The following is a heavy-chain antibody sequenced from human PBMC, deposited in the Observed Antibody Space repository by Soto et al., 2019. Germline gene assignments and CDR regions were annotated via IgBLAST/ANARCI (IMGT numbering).Heavy chain of an antibody. J-gene: IGHJ1*01. CDR3: AREEGDCGGDCYSGYFQH. Sequence: QVQLVQSGAEVKKPGASVKVSCKASGYTFTSYGISWVRQAPGQGLEWMGWIIPIFGTANYAQKFQGRVTITADESTSTAYMELSSLRSEDTAVYYCAREEGDCGGDCYSGYFQHWGQGTLVTVSS. CDR2: IIPIFGTA. CDR1: GYTFTSYG. D-gene: IGHD2-21*02. V-gene: IGHV1-69*13.